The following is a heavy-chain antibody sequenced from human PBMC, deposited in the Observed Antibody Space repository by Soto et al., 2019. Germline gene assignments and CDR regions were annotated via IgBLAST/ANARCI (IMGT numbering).Heavy chain of an antibody. CDR3: ARGRGYCYGIDY. V-gene: IGHV4-61*01. CDR2: ILNSETT. Sequence: QVPLQESGPGLVNPSETLSLTCTVSAASVSTGPSYWSWIRQPPGKSLESILYILNSETTYYNPSLRRRVTISVDNSSNQFSLKLSSVTSGDTGVYYCARGRGYCYGIDYWGQGTLVSVSS. J-gene: IGHJ4*02. CDR1: AASVSTGPSY. D-gene: IGHD5-18*01.